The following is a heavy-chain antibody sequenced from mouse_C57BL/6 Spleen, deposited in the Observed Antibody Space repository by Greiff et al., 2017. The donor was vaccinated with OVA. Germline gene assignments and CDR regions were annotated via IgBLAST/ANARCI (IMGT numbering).Heavy chain of an antibody. CDR2: INPNNGGT. Sequence: EVQLQQSGPELVKPGASVKISCKASGYTFTDYYMNWVKQSHGKSLEWIGDINPNNGGTSYNQKFKGKATLTIDKSSSTAYMELRSLTSEDSAVYYCAREPVVGGWGQGTTLTVSS. CDR1: GYTFTDYY. J-gene: IGHJ2*01. CDR3: AREPVVGG. D-gene: IGHD1-1*01. V-gene: IGHV1-26*01.